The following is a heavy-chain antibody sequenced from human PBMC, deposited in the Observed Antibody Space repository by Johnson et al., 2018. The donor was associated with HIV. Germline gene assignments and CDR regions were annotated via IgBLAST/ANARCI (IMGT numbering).Heavy chain of an antibody. V-gene: IGHV3-15*01. J-gene: IGHJ3*02. Sequence: VQLVESGGGLVKPGGSLRLSCAASGFTFTNAWMTWVRQAPGKGLEWVGHIKSKSKTDGGTTDYADSVKGRFTISRDNSKNTLYLQMNSRRAWDTAVYYCARKKICSSTSCYWDDAFDIWGQGTMVTVSS. CDR2: IKSKSKTDGGTT. CDR1: GFTFTNAW. D-gene: IGHD2-2*01. CDR3: ARKKICSSTSCYWDDAFDI.